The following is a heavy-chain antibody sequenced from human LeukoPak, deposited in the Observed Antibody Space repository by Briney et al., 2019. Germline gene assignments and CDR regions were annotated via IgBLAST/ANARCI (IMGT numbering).Heavy chain of an antibody. CDR2: IYHSGST. D-gene: IGHD1-26*01. CDR3: ATTTIRLGY. CDR1: GYSINSGYY. V-gene: IGHV4-38-2*02. J-gene: IGHJ4*02. Sequence: SETLSLTCTVSGYSINSGYYWGWIRQPPGKGLEWIGSIYHSGSTYNNPSLKSRVTISVDTSKNQFSLKLSSVTAADTAVYYCATTTIRLGYWGQGTLVTVSS.